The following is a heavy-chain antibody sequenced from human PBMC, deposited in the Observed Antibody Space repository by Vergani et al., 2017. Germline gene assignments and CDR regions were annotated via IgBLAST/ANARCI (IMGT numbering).Heavy chain of an antibody. V-gene: IGHV1-3*01. J-gene: IGHJ4*02. CDR3: AREGFYDYVWGSYRLRGGYYFDY. Sequence: QVQLVQSGAEVKKPGASVKVSCKASGYTFTTYAMHWVRQAPGHRLEWMGWINAGNGNTKYSQKFQGRVTITSDTSASTAYMELSSLRSEDTAVYYCAREGFYDYVWGSYRLRGGYYFDYWGQGTLVTVSS. D-gene: IGHD3-16*02. CDR2: INAGNGNT. CDR1: GYTFTTYA.